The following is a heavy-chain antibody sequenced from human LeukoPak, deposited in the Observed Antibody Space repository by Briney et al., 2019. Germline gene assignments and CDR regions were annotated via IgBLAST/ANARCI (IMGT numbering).Heavy chain of an antibody. V-gene: IGHV3-21*06. CDR3: LRGDSRDF. D-gene: IGHD3-22*01. CDR1: GFAFSTYT. J-gene: IGHJ4*02. CDR2: INSGGTTT. Sequence: PGGSLGLSCAACGFAFSTYTMNWARQASGKGLEWVASINSGGTTTHYADSVKGRFTISRDNAQNVLYLQMNGLRVDDAAVYYCLRGDSRDFWGQGTLVTVSS.